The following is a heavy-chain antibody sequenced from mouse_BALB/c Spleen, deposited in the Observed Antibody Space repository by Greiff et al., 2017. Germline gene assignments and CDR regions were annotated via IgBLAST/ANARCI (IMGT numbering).Heavy chain of an antibody. J-gene: IGHJ2*01. CDR3: ARRNYGSSHYFDY. Sequence: VQLKESGPSLVKPSQTLSLTCSVTGDSITSGYWNWIRKFPGNKLEYMGYISYSGSTYYNPSLKSRISITRDTSKNQYYLQLNSVTTEDTATYYCARRNYGSSHYFDYWGQGTTLTVSS. CDR1: GDSITSGY. CDR2: ISYSGST. D-gene: IGHD1-1*01. V-gene: IGHV3-8*02.